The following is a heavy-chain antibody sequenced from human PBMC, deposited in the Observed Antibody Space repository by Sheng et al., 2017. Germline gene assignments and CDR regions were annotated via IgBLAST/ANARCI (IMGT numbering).Heavy chain of an antibody. V-gene: IGHV3-48*03. CDR3: ARIRMYQLLGTVGYYYGMDV. J-gene: IGHJ6*02. D-gene: IGHD2-2*01. CDR1: GFTFSSYE. CDR2: ISSSGSTI. Sequence: EVQLVESGGGLVQPGGSLRLSCAASGFTFSSYEMNWVRQAPGKGLEWVSYISSSGSTIYYADSVKGRFTISRDNAKNSLYLQMNSMRAEDTAVYYCARIRMYQLLGTVGYYYGMDVWGPRA.